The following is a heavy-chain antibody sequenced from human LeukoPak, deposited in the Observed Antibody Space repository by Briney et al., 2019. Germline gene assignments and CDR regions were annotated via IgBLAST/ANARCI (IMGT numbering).Heavy chain of an antibody. D-gene: IGHD2-15*01. CDR3: ARDNFYCSGGSCYPDYGMDV. Sequence: PSETLSLTCTVSGGSISSSSYYWGWIRQPPGKGLEWIGSIYYSGSTYYNPSLKSRVTISVDTSKNQFSLKLSSVTAADTAVYYCARDNFYCSGGSCYPDYGMDVWGQGTTVTVSS. CDR2: IYYSGST. J-gene: IGHJ6*02. V-gene: IGHV4-39*02. CDR1: GGSISSSSYY.